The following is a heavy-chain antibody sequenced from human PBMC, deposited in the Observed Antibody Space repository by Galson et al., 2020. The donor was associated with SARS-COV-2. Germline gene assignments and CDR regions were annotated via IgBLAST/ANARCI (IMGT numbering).Heavy chain of an antibody. V-gene: IGHV4-38-2*02. Sequence: SETLSLTCTVSGFSLRTDTYWGWIRQPPGKGLEWLGSVTHSGTSYYNPSLRSRVTISLDTSKRQLSLKLASVTAADTAVYFCARHSLFGLGSPYFPFWGQGILVAVST. J-gene: IGHJ4*02. CDR2: VTHSGTS. D-gene: IGHD3-10*01. CDR3: ARHSLFGLGSPYFPF. CDR1: GFSLRTDTY.